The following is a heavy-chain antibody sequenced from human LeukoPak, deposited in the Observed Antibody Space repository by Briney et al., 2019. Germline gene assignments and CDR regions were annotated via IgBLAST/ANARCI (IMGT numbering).Heavy chain of an antibody. V-gene: IGHV4-39*07. J-gene: IGHJ4*02. CDR1: GGSINSSSYY. CDR3: AAFRWASDY. D-gene: IGHD4-23*01. Sequence: SETLSLTCTVSGGSINSSSYYWGWIRQPPGKGLEWIGEINHSGSTNYNPSPKSRVTISVDTSKNQFSLKLSSVTAADTAVYYCAAFRWASDYWGQGTLVIVSS. CDR2: INHSGST.